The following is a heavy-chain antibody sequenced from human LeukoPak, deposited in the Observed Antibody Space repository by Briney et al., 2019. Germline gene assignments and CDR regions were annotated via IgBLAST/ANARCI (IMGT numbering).Heavy chain of an antibody. D-gene: IGHD3-3*01. CDR1: GFTFSSYA. V-gene: IGHV3-23*01. CDR3: AIAAWGAVSINYYYYYGMDV. CDR2: ISGSGGST. Sequence: GGSLRLSCAASGFTFSSYAMSWVRQAPGKGLEWVSAISGSGGSTYYADSVKGRFTISRDNSKNTLYLQMNSLRAEDTAVYYCAIAAWGAVSINYYYYYGMDVWGQGTTVTVSS. J-gene: IGHJ6*02.